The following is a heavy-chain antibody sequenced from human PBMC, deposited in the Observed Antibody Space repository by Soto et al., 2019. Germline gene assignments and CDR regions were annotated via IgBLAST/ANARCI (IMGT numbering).Heavy chain of an antibody. CDR3: ARDDPDQTATIYYYYGMDV. V-gene: IGHV1-69*01. CDR1: GGTFSSYA. J-gene: IGHJ6*02. D-gene: IGHD5-12*01. Sequence: QVQLVQSGAEVKKPGSSVKVSCNASGGTFSSYAISWVRQAPGQGLEWMGGIIPIFGTANYAQKFQGRVTITADESTSTAYMELSSLRSEDTAVYYCARDDPDQTATIYYYYGMDVWGQGTTVTVSS. CDR2: IIPIFGTA.